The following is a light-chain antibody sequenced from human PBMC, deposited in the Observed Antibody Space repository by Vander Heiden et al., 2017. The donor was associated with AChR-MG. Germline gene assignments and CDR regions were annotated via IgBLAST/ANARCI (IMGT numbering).Light chain of an antibody. V-gene: IGLV2-8*01. J-gene: IGLJ2*01. CDR1: SSDVGGYNY. Sequence: QSALTQPPSASGSPGHSVTISCTGTSSDVGGYNYVSWYQQHPGKAPKLMNYEVSKRPSGVPDRFSGSTSGNTASLTGAGLQAEDEADYYCSSYAGSNNLVFGGGTKLTVL. CDR3: SSYAGSNNLV. CDR2: EVS.